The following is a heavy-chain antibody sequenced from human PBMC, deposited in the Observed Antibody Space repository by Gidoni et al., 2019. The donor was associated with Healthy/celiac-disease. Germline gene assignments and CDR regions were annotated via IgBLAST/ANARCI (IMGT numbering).Heavy chain of an antibody. V-gene: IGHV4-34*01. Sequence: QVQLQQWGAGLLKPSETLSLTCAVYGGSFSGYYWSWIRQPPGKGLEWIGEINHSGSTNYNPSLKSRVTISVDTSKNQFSLKLSSVTAADTAVYYWARGPGRVRGLDYWGQGTLVTVSS. J-gene: IGHJ4*02. CDR2: INHSGST. D-gene: IGHD3-10*01. CDR1: GGSFSGYY. CDR3: ARGPGRVRGLDY.